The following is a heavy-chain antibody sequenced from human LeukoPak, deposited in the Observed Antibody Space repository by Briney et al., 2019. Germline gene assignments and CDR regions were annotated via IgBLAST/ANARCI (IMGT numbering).Heavy chain of an antibody. J-gene: IGHJ4*02. CDR2: ISSRSSSI. V-gene: IGHV3-48*01. D-gene: IGHD6-19*01. Sequence: PGGSLRLSCAASGFTFSSYSMNWVRQAPGKGLEWVSYISSRSSSIYYADSVTGRFTISRDNAKNSLYLQMNSLRAEDTAVYYCARGDASGWYEDYWGQGTLVTVS. CDR1: GFTFSSYS. CDR3: ARGDASGWYEDY.